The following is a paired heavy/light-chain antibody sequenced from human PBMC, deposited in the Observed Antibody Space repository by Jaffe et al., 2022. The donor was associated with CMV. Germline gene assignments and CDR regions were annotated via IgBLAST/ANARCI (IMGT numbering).Light chain of an antibody. J-gene: IGLJ3*02. CDR1: SSNIGSNT. V-gene: IGLV1-44*01. CDR3: AAWDDSLNGHWV. CDR2: SNN. Sequence: QSVLTQPPSASGTPGQRVTISCSGSSSNIGSNTVNWYQQLPGTAPKLLIYSNNQRPSGVPDRFSGSKSGTSASLAISGLQSEDEADYYCAAWDDSLNGHWVFGGGTKLTVL.
Heavy chain of an antibody. Sequence: QVQLVQSGAEVKKPGASVKVSCKASGYTFTSYGISWVRQAPGQGLEWMGWISAYNGNTNYAQKLQGRVTMTTDTSTSTAYMELRSLRSDDTAVYYCARDPRVYYYDRGWLWGASPDFDYWGQGTLVTVSS. V-gene: IGHV1-18*01. CDR1: GYTFTSYG. J-gene: IGHJ4*02. CDR2: ISAYNGNT. CDR3: ARDPRVYYYDRGWLWGASPDFDY. D-gene: IGHD3-22*01.